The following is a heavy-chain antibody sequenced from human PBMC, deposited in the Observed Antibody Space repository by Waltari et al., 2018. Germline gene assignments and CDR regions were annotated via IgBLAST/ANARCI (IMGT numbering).Heavy chain of an antibody. Sequence: QLQLQESGPGLVKPSETLSLTCTVSGGSISSSSYYWGWIRQPPGKGLEWIGSIYYSGSTYYNPSLKSRVTISVDTSKNQFSLKLSSVTAADTAVYYCARAGCSGGSCYSYWGQGTLVTVSS. J-gene: IGHJ4*02. CDR3: ARAGCSGGSCYSY. D-gene: IGHD2-15*01. CDR2: IYYSGST. CDR1: GGSISSSSYY. V-gene: IGHV4-39*07.